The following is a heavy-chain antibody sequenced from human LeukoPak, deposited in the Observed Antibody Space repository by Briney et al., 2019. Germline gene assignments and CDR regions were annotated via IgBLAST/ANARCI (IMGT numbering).Heavy chain of an antibody. D-gene: IGHD5-24*01. CDR1: GFTFRDYY. Sequence: GGSLRLSCEASGFTFRDYYMSWIRQAPGTGLEGGSHIKGNGATTYYAATARARFTISRDNAKNSLILHMNSLRVDHTARYYISRAGEMRYMDVWGKGTAVAVS. V-gene: IGHV3-11*01. CDR3: SRAGEMRYMDV. J-gene: IGHJ6*03. CDR2: IKGNGATT.